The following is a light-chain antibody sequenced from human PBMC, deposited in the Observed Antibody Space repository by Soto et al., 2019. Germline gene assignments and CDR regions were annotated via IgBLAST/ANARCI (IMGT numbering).Light chain of an antibody. CDR3: VLYMGTGISV. Sequence: QTVVTQEPSFSVSPGRTVTLTCGLSSGSVSTSYYPSWYQLTPGQAPRTLIYSTNTLSSGVPNRFSGSILENKAALTITGAQADDESDYYCVLYMGTGISVFGGGTKLTVL. J-gene: IGLJ3*02. V-gene: IGLV8-61*01. CDR2: STN. CDR1: SGSVSTSYY.